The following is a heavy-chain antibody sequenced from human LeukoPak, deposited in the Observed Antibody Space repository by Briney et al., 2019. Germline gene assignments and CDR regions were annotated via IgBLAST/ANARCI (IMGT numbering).Heavy chain of an antibody. CDR2: IYYSGST. V-gene: IGHV4-59*12. D-gene: IGHD2-2*01. J-gene: IGHJ5*02. Sequence: SETLSLTCTVSGGSISSYYWSWIRQPPGKGLEWIGYIYYSGSTYYNPSLKSRVTISVDTSKNQFSLKLSSVTAADTAVYYCARDPYYCSSTSCYSWFDPWGQGTLVTVSS. CDR1: GGSISSYY. CDR3: ARDPYYCSSTSCYSWFDP.